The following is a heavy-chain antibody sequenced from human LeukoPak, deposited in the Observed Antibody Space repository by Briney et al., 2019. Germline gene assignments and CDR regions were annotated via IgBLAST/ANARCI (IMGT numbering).Heavy chain of an antibody. CDR3: ARGDVVVTAIRYYCYGMDV. D-gene: IGHD2-21*02. CDR1: GFTFSSYS. Sequence: PGGSLRLSCAASGFTFSSYSMNWVRQAPGKGLEWVSSISSSSSYIYYADSVKGRFTISRDNAKNSLYLQMNSLRAEDTAVYYCARGDVVVTAIRYYCYGMDVWGQGTTVTVSS. J-gene: IGHJ6*02. V-gene: IGHV3-21*01. CDR2: ISSSSSYI.